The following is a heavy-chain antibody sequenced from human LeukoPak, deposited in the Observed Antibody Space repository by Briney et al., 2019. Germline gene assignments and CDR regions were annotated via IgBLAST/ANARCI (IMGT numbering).Heavy chain of an antibody. V-gene: IGHV3-9*01. D-gene: IGHD1-26*01. CDR3: AKAGSPTWYFDL. J-gene: IGHJ2*01. Sequence: GGSLRLSCAASGFTFDDYAMHWVRQAPGKGLEWVSGISWNSGSIGYADSVKGRFTISRDNAKNSLYLQMSSLRAEDTALYYCAKAGSPTWYFDLWGRGTLVTVSS. CDR1: GFTFDDYA. CDR2: ISWNSGSI.